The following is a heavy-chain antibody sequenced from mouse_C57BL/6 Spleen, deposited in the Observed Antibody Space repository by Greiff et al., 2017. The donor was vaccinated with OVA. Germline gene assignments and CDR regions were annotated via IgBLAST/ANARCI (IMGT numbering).Heavy chain of an antibody. CDR1: GYTFTSYW. CDR3: AREYYGSSPYFDY. V-gene: IGHV1-52*01. J-gene: IGHJ2*01. Sequence: QVQLKQPGAELVRPGSSVKLSCKASGYTFTSYWMHWVKQRPIQGLEWIGNIDPSDSETHYNQKFKDKATLTVDKSSSTAYMQLSSLTSEDSAVYYCAREYYGSSPYFDYWGQGTTLTVSS. CDR2: IDPSDSET. D-gene: IGHD1-1*01.